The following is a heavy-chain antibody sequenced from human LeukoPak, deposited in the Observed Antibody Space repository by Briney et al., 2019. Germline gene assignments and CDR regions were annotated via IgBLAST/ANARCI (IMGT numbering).Heavy chain of an antibody. D-gene: IGHD3-22*01. Sequence: GASVKVSCKASGYTFTSYDINWVRQATGQGLEWMGWMNPNSGNTGYAQKLQGRVTMTTDTSTSTAYMELRSLRSDDTAVYYCARGITMIVGSYYFDYWGQGTLVTVSS. CDR3: ARGITMIVGSYYFDY. V-gene: IGHV1-8*01. J-gene: IGHJ4*02. CDR2: MNPNSGNT. CDR1: GYTFTSYD.